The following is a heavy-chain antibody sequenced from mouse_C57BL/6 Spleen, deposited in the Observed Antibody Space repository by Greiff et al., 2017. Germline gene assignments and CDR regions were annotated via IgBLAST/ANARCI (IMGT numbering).Heavy chain of an antibody. V-gene: IGHV6-6*01. CDR1: GFTFSDAW. J-gene: IGHJ3*01. CDR2: IRNKANNHAT. D-gene: IGHD1-1*01. Sequence: EVMLVESGGGLVQPGGSMKLSCAASGFTFSDAWMDWVRQSPEKGLEWVAEIRNKANNHATYYAESVKGRFTISRDDSKSSVYLQMNSLRAEDTGIYYCTTYYGSSWGKAWFAYWGQGTLVTVSA. CDR3: TTYYGSSWGKAWFAY.